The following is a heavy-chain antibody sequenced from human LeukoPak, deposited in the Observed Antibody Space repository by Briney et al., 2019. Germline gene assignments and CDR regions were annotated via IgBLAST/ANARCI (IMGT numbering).Heavy chain of an antibody. CDR3: ARDRGIASGIAAAGTALGYYYYYMDV. CDR2: IIPIFGTA. CDR1: GGTFSSSA. J-gene: IGHJ6*03. D-gene: IGHD6-13*01. Sequence: SVKISCKASGGTFSSSAISWVRQAPGQGLEWMGGIIPIFGTANYAQKFQGRVTITTDESTSTAYMELSSLRSEDTAVYYCARDRGIASGIAAAGTALGYYYYYMDVWGKGTTVTVSS. V-gene: IGHV1-69*05.